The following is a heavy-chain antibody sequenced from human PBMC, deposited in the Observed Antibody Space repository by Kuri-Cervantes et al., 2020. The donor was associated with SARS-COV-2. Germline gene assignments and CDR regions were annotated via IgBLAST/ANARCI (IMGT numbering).Heavy chain of an antibody. CDR3: ARVYGGPLDY. D-gene: IGHD4-23*01. J-gene: IGHJ4*02. V-gene: IGHV1-2*02. CDR2: INPNTGGP. Sequence: ASVKVSCKASGYTFTGYYIHWVRQAPGQGLEWMGWINPNTGGPNYAQKFQGRVTITRNTSISTAYMELSSLRSEDTAVYYCARVYGGPLDYWGQGTLVPSPQ. CDR1: GYTFTGYY.